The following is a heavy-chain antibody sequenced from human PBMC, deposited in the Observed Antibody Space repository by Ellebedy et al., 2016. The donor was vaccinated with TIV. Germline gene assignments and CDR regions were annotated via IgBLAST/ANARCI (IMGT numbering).Heavy chain of an antibody. CDR1: GGSISSYY. J-gene: IGHJ5*02. Sequence: MPSETLSLTCTVSGGSISSYYWSWIRQPPGKGLEWIGNIYYSGSTNHNPSLKSRVTISVDTSKNQFSLNLTSVTAADTAVYYCAREMVRYYYDSSDHWFDPWGQGTLVTVSS. CDR2: IYYSGST. CDR3: AREMVRYYYDSSDHWFDP. V-gene: IGHV4-59*01. D-gene: IGHD3-22*01.